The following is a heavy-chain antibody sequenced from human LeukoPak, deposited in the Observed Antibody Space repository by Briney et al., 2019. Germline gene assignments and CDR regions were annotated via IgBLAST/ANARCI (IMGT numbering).Heavy chain of an antibody. CDR3: ARVVGAANYYYYYYMDV. J-gene: IGHJ6*03. CDR2: IGTSTSYI. Sequence: PGGSLRLSCAASGFTFSTYIMNWVRQTPGKGLEWASSIGTSTSYIYYADSVKGRFTISRDNAKNSLYLEMNSLRAEDTAVYYCARVVGAANYYYYYYMDVWGKGTTVTVSS. CDR1: GFTFSTYI. D-gene: IGHD1-26*01. V-gene: IGHV3-21*01.